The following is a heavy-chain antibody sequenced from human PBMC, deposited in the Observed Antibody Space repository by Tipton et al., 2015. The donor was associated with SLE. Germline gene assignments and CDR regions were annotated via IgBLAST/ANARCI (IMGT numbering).Heavy chain of an antibody. Sequence: TLSLTCAVYGGSFSGYYWSWIRQPPGKGLEWIGEINHSGSTNYNPSLKSRVTISVDTSKNQFSLKLGSVTAADTAVYYCARGELGIRTFDYWGQGTLVTVSS. CDR1: GGSFSGYY. D-gene: IGHD7-27*01. V-gene: IGHV4-34*01. CDR3: ARGELGIRTFDY. CDR2: INHSGST. J-gene: IGHJ4*02.